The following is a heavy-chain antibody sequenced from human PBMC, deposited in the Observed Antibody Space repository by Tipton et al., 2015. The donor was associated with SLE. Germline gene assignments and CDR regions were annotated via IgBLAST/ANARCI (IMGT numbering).Heavy chain of an antibody. Sequence: TLSLTCTVSGGSISSGSYYWSWIRQPAGKGLEWIGRIYTSGSTNYNPSLKSRVTISVDTSKNQFSLKLSSVTAADTAVYYCARRVTIFGVVTSGWFDPWGQGTLVTVSS. CDR2: IYTSGST. V-gene: IGHV4-61*02. CDR3: ARRVTIFGVVTSGWFDP. J-gene: IGHJ5*02. D-gene: IGHD3-3*01. CDR1: GGSISSGSYY.